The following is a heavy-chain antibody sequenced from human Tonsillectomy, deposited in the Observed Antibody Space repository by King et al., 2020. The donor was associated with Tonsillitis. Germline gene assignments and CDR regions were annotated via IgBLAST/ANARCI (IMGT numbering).Heavy chain of an antibody. CDR3: ARGGRWLVSHFDY. D-gene: IGHD6-19*01. CDR2: ISYDGSNK. CDR1: GFTFSSYA. Sequence: VQLVESGGGVVQPGGSLRLSCAASGFTFSSYAMHWVRQAPGKGLEWVAVISYDGSNKYYADSVKGRFTISRDNSKNTLYLQMNSLRAEDTAVYYCARGGRWLVSHFDYWGQGTLVTVSS. J-gene: IGHJ4*02. V-gene: IGHV3-30-3*01.